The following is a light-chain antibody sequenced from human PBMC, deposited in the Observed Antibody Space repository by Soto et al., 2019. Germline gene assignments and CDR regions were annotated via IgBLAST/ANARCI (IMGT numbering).Light chain of an antibody. CDR1: STDIGGYNY. CDR2: EVS. CDR3: SSFTSRRTWV. Sequence: QSALTQPASVSGSPGQSITISCNGTSTDIGGYNYVSWYQQHPGKAPKLLIYEVSNRPSEISNRFSASKSGNTASLTISGLQAEDEADYYCSSFTSRRTWVFGGGTKVTVL. J-gene: IGLJ3*02. V-gene: IGLV2-14*01.